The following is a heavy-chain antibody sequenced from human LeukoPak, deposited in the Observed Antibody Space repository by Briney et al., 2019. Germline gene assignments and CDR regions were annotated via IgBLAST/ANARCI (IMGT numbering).Heavy chain of an antibody. J-gene: IGHJ5*02. V-gene: IGHV3-23*01. CDR2: ISGSGGST. CDR3: AKQQRGYSGYMVGSCFDP. D-gene: IGHD5-12*01. CDR1: GFTFSSYA. Sequence: GGSLRLSCAASGFTFSSYAMSWVRQAPGKGLEWVSSISGSGGSTYYADSVKGRFTISRDNSKKTLYLQMNSLRAEDTALYYCAKQQRGYSGYMVGSCFDPWGQGTLVTVSS.